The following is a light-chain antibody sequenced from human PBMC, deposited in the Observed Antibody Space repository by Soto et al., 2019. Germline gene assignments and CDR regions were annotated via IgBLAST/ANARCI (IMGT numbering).Light chain of an antibody. J-gene: IGKJ1*01. CDR3: QQYGSSGT. CDR2: GAS. CDR1: QSISSN. Sequence: LTQSPSVLSASVGDRATLSCRASQSISSNLAWYQHKPGQAPRLLIYGASNRATGIPDRFSGSGSGTDFTLTISRLEPEDFAVYYCQQYGSSGTFGQGTKVDIK. V-gene: IGKV3-20*01.